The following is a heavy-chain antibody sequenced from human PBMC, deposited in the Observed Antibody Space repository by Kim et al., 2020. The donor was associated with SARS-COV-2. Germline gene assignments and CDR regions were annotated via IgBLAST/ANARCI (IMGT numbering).Heavy chain of an antibody. CDR3: AKSIRIRGKGTTNDY. CDR2: ISYDGSNK. CDR1: GFTFSSYG. Sequence: GGSLRLSCAASGFTFSSYGMHWVRQAPGKGLEWVAVISYDGSNKYYADSVKGRFTISRDNSKNTLYLQMNSLRAEDTAVYYCAKSIRIRGKGTTNDYWG. J-gene: IGHJ4*01. V-gene: IGHV3-30*18. D-gene: IGHD4-4*01.